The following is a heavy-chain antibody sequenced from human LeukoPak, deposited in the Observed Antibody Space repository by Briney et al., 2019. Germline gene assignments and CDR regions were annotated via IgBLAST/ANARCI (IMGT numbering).Heavy chain of an antibody. V-gene: IGHV3-11*05. J-gene: IGHJ4*02. CDR2: ISSSSSYT. CDR1: GFTFSDYY. CDR3: VRDNPRQQGFAY. Sequence: KAGGSLRLSCAASGFTFSDYYMSWIRQAPGKGLEWVSYISSSSSYTNYADSVKGRFTISRDNAKNSLYLQMNSLRAEDTAVYYCVRDNPRQQGFAYWGQGTLVTVSS. D-gene: IGHD6-13*01.